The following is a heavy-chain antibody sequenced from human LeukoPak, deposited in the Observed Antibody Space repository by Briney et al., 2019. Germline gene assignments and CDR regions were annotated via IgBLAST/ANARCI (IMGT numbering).Heavy chain of an antibody. CDR2: IKQDGSEK. D-gene: IGHD3-3*01. CDR3: ARGTSYYDFWSGYYPNYYYYYMDG. Sequence: GGSLRLSCAASGFTFSSYWMSWVRQAPGKGLEWVANIKQDGSEKYYVDSVKGRFTISRDNAKNSLYLQMNSLRAGDTAVYYCARGTSYYDFWSGYYPNYYYYYMDGWVKGTTVSVSS. V-gene: IGHV3-7*01. CDR1: GFTFSSYW. J-gene: IGHJ6*03.